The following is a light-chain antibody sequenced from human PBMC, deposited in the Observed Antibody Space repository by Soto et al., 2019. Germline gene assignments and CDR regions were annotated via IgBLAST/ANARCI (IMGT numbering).Light chain of an antibody. CDR1: SSDVGGYNY. Sequence: QSVLTQPASVSGSTGQSITISCTGTSSDVGGYNYVSWYQQHPGKAPKLMIYEVSNRPSGVSNRFSGSKSGNTASLTISGLQAEEEAGYYCSSYTSSSTWVFGGGTKLTV. CDR3: SSYTSSSTWV. V-gene: IGLV2-14*01. CDR2: EVS. J-gene: IGLJ3*02.